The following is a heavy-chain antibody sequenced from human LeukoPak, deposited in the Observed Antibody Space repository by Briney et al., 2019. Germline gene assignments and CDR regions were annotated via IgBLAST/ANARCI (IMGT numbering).Heavy chain of an antibody. J-gene: IGHJ4*02. CDR2: INTNTGNP. CDR3: ARGGGVYYDSSGYYPIGFDY. V-gene: IGHV7-4-1*02. Sequence: ASVKVSCKASGFTFTNYNMHWVRQAPGQGLEWMGWINTNTGNPTYAQGFTGRFVFSLDTSVSTAYLQITSLKAEDTAVYYCARGGGVYYDSSGYYPIGFDYWGQGTLVTVSS. D-gene: IGHD3-22*01. CDR1: GFTFTNYN.